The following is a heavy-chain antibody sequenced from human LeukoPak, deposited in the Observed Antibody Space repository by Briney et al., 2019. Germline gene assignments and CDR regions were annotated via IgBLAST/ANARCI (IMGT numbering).Heavy chain of an antibody. J-gene: IGHJ4*02. CDR1: GFTFGTYA. Sequence: GRSLRLSCAASGFTFGTYAMHWVRQAPGKGLEWVAVILSDGSIQNSADSVRGRFIISRANSKNTMFLQMNRLRTEDTAVYYCARGAILGGYNLIDDWGQGTLVTVSS. D-gene: IGHD1-26*01. CDR3: ARGAILGGYNLIDD. CDR2: ILSDGSIQ. V-gene: IGHV3-30*04.